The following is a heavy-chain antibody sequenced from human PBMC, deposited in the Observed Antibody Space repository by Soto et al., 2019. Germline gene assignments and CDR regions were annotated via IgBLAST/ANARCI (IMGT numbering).Heavy chain of an antibody. CDR3: ARGTGSGSYSFFEG. CDR1: GFTFSSYG. Sequence: QVQLVESGGGVVQPGRSLRLSCAASGFTFSSYGMHWVRQAPGKGLEWVAVIWYDGSNKYYADSVKGRFTISRDNSKNTLYLQMNSLRAEDTAVYYCARGTGSGSYSFFEGWGQGTLVTVSS. D-gene: IGHD3-10*01. CDR2: IWYDGSNK. J-gene: IGHJ4*02. V-gene: IGHV3-33*01.